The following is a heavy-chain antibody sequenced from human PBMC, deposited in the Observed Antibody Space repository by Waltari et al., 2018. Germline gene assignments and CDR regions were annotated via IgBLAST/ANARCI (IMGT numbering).Heavy chain of an antibody. Sequence: EVQLVESGGGLVQPGGSLRLSCSASGFTFSSFSMHWVRQAPGKGMEYVSAFSNNGDSAYDADSVKGRFTISRDNSKNTLYLQMTSLKAEDTAVYYCVKDGPGAGWGDYDYWGQGTLVTVSS. CDR1: GFTFSSFS. CDR2: FSNNGDSA. J-gene: IGHJ4*02. D-gene: IGHD3-16*01. V-gene: IGHV3-64D*08. CDR3: VKDGPGAGWGDYDY.